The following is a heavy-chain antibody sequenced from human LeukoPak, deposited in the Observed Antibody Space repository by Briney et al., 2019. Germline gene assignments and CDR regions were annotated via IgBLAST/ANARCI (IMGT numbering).Heavy chain of an antibody. Sequence: PSQTLSLTCTVSGGSISSGSYYWSWIRQPAGKGLEWIGRICTSGSTNYNPSLKSRVTISVDTSKNQFSLKLSSVTAADTAVYYCARGRIAATAWGQGTLVTVSS. J-gene: IGHJ5*02. V-gene: IGHV4-61*02. CDR1: GGSISSGSYY. CDR3: ARGRIAATA. CDR2: ICTSGST. D-gene: IGHD6-6*01.